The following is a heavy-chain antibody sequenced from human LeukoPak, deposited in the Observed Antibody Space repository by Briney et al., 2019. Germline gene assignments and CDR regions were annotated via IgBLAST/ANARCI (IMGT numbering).Heavy chain of an antibody. D-gene: IGHD6-13*01. J-gene: IGHJ4*02. Sequence: SETLSLTCSVSGGSTGSDYWSWIRQPPGKGLEWIAYVYYSGSTYYNPSLKSRVTISVDTSKNQFSLKLSSVTAADTAVYYCARAFYSAAAGILKPFDYWGQGTLVTVSS. V-gene: IGHV4-59*12. CDR2: VYYSGST. CDR3: ARAFYSAAAGILKPFDY. CDR1: GGSTGSDY.